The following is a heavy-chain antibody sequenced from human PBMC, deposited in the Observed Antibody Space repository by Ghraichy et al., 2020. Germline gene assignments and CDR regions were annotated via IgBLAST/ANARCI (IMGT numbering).Heavy chain of an antibody. CDR2: IRKKDNSYTT. D-gene: IGHD1-1*01. V-gene: IGHV3-72*01. CDR1: GFTFSDHY. Sequence: LSLTCAASGFTFSDHYMDWVRQAPGKGLEWVARIRKKDNSYTTEYAASVNGRFTISRDDSKSSLYLQMNSLKTEDTAVYYCTRVAIALDPYDWWGQGTLVTVSS. CDR3: TRVAIALDPYDW. J-gene: IGHJ4*02.